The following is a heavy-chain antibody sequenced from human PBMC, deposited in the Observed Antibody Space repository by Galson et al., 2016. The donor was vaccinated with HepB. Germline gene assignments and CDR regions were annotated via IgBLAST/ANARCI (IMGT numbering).Heavy chain of an antibody. CDR1: GGSLSGSY. J-gene: IGHJ6*03. CDR3: ARARVQPRKSFRYFYYMDV. Sequence: LTCAVSGGSLSGSYWRWIRQTPGKGLEWIGEINDGGNTNYNPPLKSRVTVSIDTSKNQFSLRLSSVNAADTGVYFCARARVQPRKSFRYFYYMDVWGKGTAVTVAS. D-gene: IGHD1-1*01. CDR2: INDGGNT. V-gene: IGHV4-34*01.